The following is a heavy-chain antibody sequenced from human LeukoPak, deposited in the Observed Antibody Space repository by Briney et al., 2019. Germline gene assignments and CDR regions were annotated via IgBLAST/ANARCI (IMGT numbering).Heavy chain of an antibody. V-gene: IGHV1-18*04. J-gene: IGHJ4*02. D-gene: IGHD1-26*01. CDR3: ASQWEGMRYFDY. Sequence: ASVKVSCKASGYTFSNYGISWVRQAPGQGPEWMGWVSNYDRRTNYAQKVKGRVTMTTDTSTSTAYMELRSLRFDDTAVYYCASQWEGMRYFDYWGQGTLVTVSS. CDR2: VSNYDRRT. CDR1: GYTFSNYG.